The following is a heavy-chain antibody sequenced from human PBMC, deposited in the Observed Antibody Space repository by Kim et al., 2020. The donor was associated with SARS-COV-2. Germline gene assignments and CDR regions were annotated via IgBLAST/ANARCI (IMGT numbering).Heavy chain of an antibody. V-gene: IGHV3-43*02. J-gene: IGHJ4*02. CDR2: ISRDGGEI. Sequence: GGSLRLSCAVSGFTFDNNGIKWVRQGPGKGLEWVSLISRDGGEIKYADSVKGRFTISRDNSKKSVYLQMNSLRSEDTALYYCVRGQQWLIKNWGQGTQVTVSS. CDR3: VRGQQWLIKN. CDR1: GFTFDNNG. D-gene: IGHD6-19*01.